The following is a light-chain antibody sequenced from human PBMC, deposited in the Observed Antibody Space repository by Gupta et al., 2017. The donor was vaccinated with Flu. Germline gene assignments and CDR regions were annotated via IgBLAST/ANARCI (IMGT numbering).Light chain of an antibody. CDR1: QRVSSN. J-gene: IGKJ1*01. V-gene: IGKV3-15*01. Sequence: ILMTQSPATLSVSPGGRATLSCRASQRVSSNLAWYQQKPGQAPRLLIYGASTRATGIPARFSGSGSGTEFTLTISSLQSEDFAVYYCQQYNNWPWTFGQGTKVEIK. CDR3: QQYNNWPWT. CDR2: GAS.